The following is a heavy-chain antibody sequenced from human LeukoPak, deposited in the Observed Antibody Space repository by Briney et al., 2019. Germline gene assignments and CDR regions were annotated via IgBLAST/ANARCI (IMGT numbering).Heavy chain of an antibody. CDR1: GYTFTGYY. J-gene: IGHJ5*02. D-gene: IGHD1-26*01. V-gene: IGHV1-2*02. CDR2: INPNSGAI. Sequence: ASVKVSCKASGYTFTGYYMYWVRQAPGQGLEWMGWINPNSGAIHYAQKFQGRVTMTRDTSISTAYMELSRLRSDDTAVYYCARGLEWELLSWGQGTLVTVSS. CDR3: ARGLEWELLS.